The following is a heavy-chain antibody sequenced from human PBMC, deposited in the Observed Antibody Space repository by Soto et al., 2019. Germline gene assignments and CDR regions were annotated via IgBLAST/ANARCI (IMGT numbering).Heavy chain of an antibody. CDR3: ARLGTTGSEIYYYGMDV. CDR1: GGSISSSNW. V-gene: IGHV4-4*02. D-gene: IGHD1-1*01. Sequence: SETLSLTCAVSGGSISSSNWWSWVRQPPGKGLEWIGEIYHSGSTNYNPSLKSRVTISVDKSKNQFSLKLSSVTAADTAVYYCARLGTTGSEIYYYGMDVWGQGTTVTVSS. J-gene: IGHJ6*02. CDR2: IYHSGST.